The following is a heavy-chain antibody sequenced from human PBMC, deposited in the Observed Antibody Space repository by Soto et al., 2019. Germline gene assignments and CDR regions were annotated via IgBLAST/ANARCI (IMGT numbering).Heavy chain of an antibody. Sequence: QVQLVQSGAEVKKPGSSVRVSCMASGGTFSTYTISWVRQAPGQGLEWMGRIIPIVDRANYAQKFQGRVTITADKSTSTAYMELSSLRSDDTAVYYCARDLAITVPAPMGYWGQGTLVTVSS. J-gene: IGHJ4*02. D-gene: IGHD2-2*01. CDR2: IIPIVDRA. V-gene: IGHV1-69*08. CDR3: ARDLAITVPAPMGY. CDR1: GGTFSTYT.